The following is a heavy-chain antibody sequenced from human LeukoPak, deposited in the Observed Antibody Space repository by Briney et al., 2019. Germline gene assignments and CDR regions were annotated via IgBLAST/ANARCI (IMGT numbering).Heavy chain of an antibody. CDR1: GGSISSGSYY. V-gene: IGHV4-61*02. D-gene: IGHD2-2*01. Sequence: ASQTLSLTCTVSGGSISSGSYYWSWIRQPAGKGLEWIGRIYTSGSTNYNPSLKSRVTISVDASKNQFSLKLSSVTAADTAVYYCARDLRRSGPAAYFDYWGQGTLVTVSS. CDR2: IYTSGST. CDR3: ARDLRRSGPAAYFDY. J-gene: IGHJ4*02.